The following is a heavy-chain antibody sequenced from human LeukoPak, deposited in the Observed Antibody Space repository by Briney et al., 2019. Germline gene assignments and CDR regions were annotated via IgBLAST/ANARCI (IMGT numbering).Heavy chain of an antibody. D-gene: IGHD3-22*01. CDR1: GYTFTSYD. CDR3: ARGRYYDGSGYDAFDI. CDR2: MNPNSGNT. J-gene: IGHJ3*02. V-gene: IGHV1-8*01. Sequence: GASVKVSCKSSGYTFTSYDINWVRPATGQGLEWMGWMNPNSGNTGYAQKFQGRVTMTRNTSISTAYMELSSLRSEDTAVYYCARGRYYDGSGYDAFDIWGQGTMVTVSS.